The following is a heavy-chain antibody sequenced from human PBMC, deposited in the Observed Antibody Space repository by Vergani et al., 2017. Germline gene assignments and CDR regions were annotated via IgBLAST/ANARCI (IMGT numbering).Heavy chain of an antibody. CDR1: GGTFSSYA. Sequence: QVQLVQSGAEVKKPGSSVKVSCKASGGTFSSYAISCVRQAPGQGLEWMGRIIPILGIANYAQKFQGRVTITADKSTSTAYMELSSLRSEDTAVYYCAREPKSIAARRCDPCPLDYWGQGTLVTVSS. V-gene: IGHV1-69*04. CDR3: AREPKSIAARRCDPCPLDY. D-gene: IGHD6-6*01. CDR2: IIPILGIA. J-gene: IGHJ4*02.